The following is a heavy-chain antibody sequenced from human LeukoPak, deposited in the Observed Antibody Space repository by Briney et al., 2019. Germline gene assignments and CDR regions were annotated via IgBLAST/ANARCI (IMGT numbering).Heavy chain of an antibody. CDR2: IYYSGST. CDR3: AGGPDWIDP. V-gene: IGHV4-59*01. CDR1: GGSISSYY. J-gene: IGHJ5*02. Sequence: SETLSLTCTVSGGSISSYYWSWIRQPLGKGLEWIGYIYYSGSTNYNPSLKSRVTISVDTSKNQYSLKLSSVTAAESAGYCCAGGPDWIDPWGQGTLVTVSS.